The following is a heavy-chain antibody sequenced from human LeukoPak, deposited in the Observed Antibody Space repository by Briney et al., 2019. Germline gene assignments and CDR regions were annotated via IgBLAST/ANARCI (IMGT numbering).Heavy chain of an antibody. J-gene: IGHJ5*02. CDR2: IYYSGST. Sequence: SEALSLTCTVCGLPLSHYHWRWLRQPPAGGLELVGYIYYSGSTNYNPSLKSRVTISVDTSKNQLSLKLSSVTAADPAGYYCARFSVAAAGTGWFDPGGQGTLVTVSA. V-gene: IGHV4-59*13. CDR1: GLPLSHYH. CDR3: ARFSVAAAGTGWFDP. D-gene: IGHD6-13*01.